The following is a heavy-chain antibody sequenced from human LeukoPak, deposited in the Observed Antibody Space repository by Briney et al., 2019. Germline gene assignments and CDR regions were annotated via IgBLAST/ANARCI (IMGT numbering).Heavy chain of an antibody. CDR1: GFTFSSYS. CDR3: ARDRWYCSSTSCDYYYGMDV. J-gene: IGHJ6*04. D-gene: IGHD2-2*01. V-gene: IGHV3-21*01. Sequence: GGSLRLSCAASGFTFSSYSMNWVRQAPGKGLEWVSSISSSSSYIYYADSVKGRFNISRDNAKNSLYLQMNSLRAEDTAVYYCARDRWYCSSTSCDYYYGMDVWGKGTTVTVSS. CDR2: ISSSSSYI.